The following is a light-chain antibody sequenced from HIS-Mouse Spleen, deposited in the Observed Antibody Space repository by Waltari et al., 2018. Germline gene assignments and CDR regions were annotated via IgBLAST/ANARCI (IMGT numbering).Light chain of an antibody. V-gene: IGKV1-9*01. Sequence: DIQLTQSPSFLSASVGDRVTIPCRASQGISSYLAWYQPKPGKAPKLMFYGASTLQSGVPSRFRGSGSGTEFTLTIRSLQPEDFATYYCQQLNSYPVPFGPGTKVNIK. CDR2: GAS. J-gene: IGKJ3*01. CDR3: QQLNSYPVP. CDR1: QGISSY.